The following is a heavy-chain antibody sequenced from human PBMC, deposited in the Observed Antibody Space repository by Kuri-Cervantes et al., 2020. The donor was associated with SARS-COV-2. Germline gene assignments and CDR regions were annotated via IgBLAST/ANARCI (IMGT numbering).Heavy chain of an antibody. V-gene: IGHV1-69*06. CDR2: IIPLFGTT. J-gene: IGHJ3*01. CDR1: GDTVSSYS. CDR3: ARDRVGRENAFDV. Sequence: SVKVSCKAIGDTVSSYSISWVRQAPGQGLEWMGGIIPLFGTTGSAQTFRGRITITADKSTNTAYMELSSLTSEGTAMYFCARDRVGRENAFDVWGLGTMVTVSS. D-gene: IGHD5-24*01.